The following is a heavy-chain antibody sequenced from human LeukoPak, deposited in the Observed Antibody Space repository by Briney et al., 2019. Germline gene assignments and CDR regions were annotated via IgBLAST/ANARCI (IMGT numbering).Heavy chain of an antibody. J-gene: IGHJ4*02. V-gene: IGHV3-11*01. CDR1: GFSFSDYY. D-gene: IGHD4-17*01. CDR2: ITSGSTI. Sequence: GGSLSLSCAASGFSFSDYYMSWIRQSPGKGLEWVSYITSGSTIYYADSVKGRFTISRDNAKNSLYQQVNSLRAEDTAVYYCARERPGYGDYDYWGQGTLVTVSS. CDR3: ARERPGYGDYDY.